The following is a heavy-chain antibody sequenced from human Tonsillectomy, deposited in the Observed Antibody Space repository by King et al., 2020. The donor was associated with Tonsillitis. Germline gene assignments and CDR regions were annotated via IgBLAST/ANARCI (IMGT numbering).Heavy chain of an antibody. CDR2: IYSGGSST. Sequence: VQLVESGGGLVQPGGSLRLSCAASGFTFSSYAMSWARQAPGKGLEWVSVIYSGGSSTYYADSVKGRFTISRDNSKNTLYLQMNSLRAEDTAVYYCAKGGDSGGFDYWGQGTLVTVSS. CDR3: AKGGDSGGFDY. D-gene: IGHD2-21*02. J-gene: IGHJ4*02. V-gene: IGHV3-23*03. CDR1: GFTFSSYA.